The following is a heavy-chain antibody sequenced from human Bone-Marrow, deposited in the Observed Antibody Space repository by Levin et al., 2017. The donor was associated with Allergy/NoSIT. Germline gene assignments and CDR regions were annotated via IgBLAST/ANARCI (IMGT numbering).Heavy chain of an antibody. CDR1: GFT. V-gene: IGHV3-30*03. Sequence: GGSLRLSCTTPGFTVHWVRQAPGKGLEWVAAISHDGFSTYYEDSMKGRFTVSRDDSKNTVWLQMTSLRVDDTAVYHCARGVYSSGRCDVLDMWGQGTMVTVSS. J-gene: IGHJ3*02. D-gene: IGHD6-19*01. CDR2: ISHDGFST. CDR3: ARGVYSSGRCDVLDM.